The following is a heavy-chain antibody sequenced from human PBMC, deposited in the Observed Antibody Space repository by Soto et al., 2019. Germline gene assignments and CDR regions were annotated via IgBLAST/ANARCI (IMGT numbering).Heavy chain of an antibody. CDR2: IYPGDSDT. CDR3: ARRIAARRNYDAFDI. D-gene: IGHD6-13*01. CDR1: GYSFTTYW. V-gene: IGHV5-51*01. J-gene: IGHJ3*02. Sequence: GESLKICCQGSGYSFTTYWIGWVRQMPGKGLEWMGIIYPGDSDTRYSPSFQGQFTISADKSISTAYLQWSSLKASDTAMYYCARRIAARRNYDAFDIWGQGTMVTVSS.